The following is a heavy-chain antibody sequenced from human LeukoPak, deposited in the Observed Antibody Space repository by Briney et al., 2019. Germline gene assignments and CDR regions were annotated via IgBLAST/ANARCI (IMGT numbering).Heavy chain of an antibody. CDR3: AKDGYGYYDFWSGYYPGY. J-gene: IGHJ4*02. CDR2: ISYDGSNK. V-gene: IGHV3-30*18. CDR1: GFTFSSYG. D-gene: IGHD3-3*01. Sequence: PGGSLRLSCAASGFTFSSYGMHWVRQAPGKGLEWVAVISYDGSNKYYADSVKGRFTISRDNSKNTLYLQMNSLRAEDTAVYYCAKDGYGYYDFWSGYYPGYWGQGTLVTVSS.